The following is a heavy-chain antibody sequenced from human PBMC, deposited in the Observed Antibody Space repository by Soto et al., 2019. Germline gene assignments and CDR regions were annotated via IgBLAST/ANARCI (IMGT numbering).Heavy chain of an antibody. CDR2: IYWDDSK. CDR3: AHKGYGDYTIAY. CDR1: GFSLSTSGVG. V-gene: IGHV2-5*02. J-gene: IGHJ4*02. Sequence: QITLKESGPTLVKPTQTLTLTCTFSGFSLSTSGVGVGWIRQPPGKALEWLAVIYWDDSKHYSPSLKSRLTXXKXXAKIPVFLTLTNMNPLDTATYYCAHKGYGDYTIAYWGQGTLVTVSS. D-gene: IGHD4-17*01.